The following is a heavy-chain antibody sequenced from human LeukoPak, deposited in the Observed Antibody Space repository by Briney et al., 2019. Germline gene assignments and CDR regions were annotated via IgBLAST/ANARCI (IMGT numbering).Heavy chain of an antibody. Sequence: SVKGRFTISRDNDKNSLYLQMNSLRAEDTAVYYCARARYCSSTTCYGGWFDPWGQGTLVTVSS. V-gene: IGHV3-21*06. D-gene: IGHD2-2*01. J-gene: IGHJ5*02. CDR3: ARARYCSSTTCYGGWFDP.